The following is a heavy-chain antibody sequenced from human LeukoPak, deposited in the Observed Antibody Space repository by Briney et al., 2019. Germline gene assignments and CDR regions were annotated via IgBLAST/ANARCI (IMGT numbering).Heavy chain of an antibody. V-gene: IGHV4-59*01. Sequence: SETLSLTCTVSGGSISSYYWSWIRQPPGKGLEWIGYIYYSGSTNYNPSLKSRVTISVDTSKNQFSLKLSSVTAADTAVYYCARGSDSSGYSSYYYYYYMYGWGKGTTVTVSS. CDR2: IYYSGST. CDR1: GGSISSYY. D-gene: IGHD3-22*01. J-gene: IGHJ6*03. CDR3: ARGSDSSGYSSYYYYYYMYG.